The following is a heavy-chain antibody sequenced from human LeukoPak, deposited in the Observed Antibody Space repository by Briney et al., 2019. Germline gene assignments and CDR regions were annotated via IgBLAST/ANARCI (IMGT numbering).Heavy chain of an antibody. CDR2: IYHSGST. D-gene: IGHD1-26*01. Sequence: SQTLSLTCTVSGASISIGFYYWSWIRQHPGKGLEWIGYIYHSGSTYYNPSLKSRVTMSVDTSKNQFSLEQSSVTAADTAVYYCARGPYRSSFDYWGQGTLVTVSS. J-gene: IGHJ4*02. CDR1: GASISIGFYY. CDR3: ARGPYRSSFDY. V-gene: IGHV4-31*03.